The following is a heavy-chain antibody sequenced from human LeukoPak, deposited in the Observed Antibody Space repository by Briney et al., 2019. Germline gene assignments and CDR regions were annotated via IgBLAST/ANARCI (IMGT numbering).Heavy chain of an antibody. CDR2: INPNSGGT. CDR3: ARVTVYGSGKDKPFDY. Sequence: ASVKVSCKVSGYTFTGYYMHWVRQAPGQGLEWMGRINPNSGGTNYAQKFQGRVTMTRDTSISTAYMELSRLRSDDTAVYYCARVTVYGSGKDKPFDYWGQGTLVTVSS. J-gene: IGHJ4*02. V-gene: IGHV1-2*06. CDR1: GYTFTGYY. D-gene: IGHD3-10*01.